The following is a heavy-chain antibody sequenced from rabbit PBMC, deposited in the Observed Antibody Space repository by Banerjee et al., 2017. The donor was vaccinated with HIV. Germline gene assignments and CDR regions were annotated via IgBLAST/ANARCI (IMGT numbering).Heavy chain of an antibody. CDR3: ARALMYAGYPGWNL. Sequence: QQQLEESGGGLVKPGGTLTLTCKASGIDFSSYYRMCWVRQAPGRGLELIACIHTTSGSTWYASWAKGRFTISKTSSTTVTLQMTSLTAADTATYFCARALMYAGYPGWNLWGPGTLVTVS. V-gene: IGHV1S43*01. CDR1: GIDFSSYYR. CDR2: IHTTSGST. D-gene: IGHD7-1*01. J-gene: IGHJ4*01.